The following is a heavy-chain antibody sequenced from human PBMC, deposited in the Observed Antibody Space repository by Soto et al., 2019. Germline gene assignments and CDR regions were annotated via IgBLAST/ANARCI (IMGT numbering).Heavy chain of an antibody. V-gene: IGHV4-34*01. CDR1: GGSFSGYY. Sequence: SETLSLTCAVYGGSFSGYYWSWIRQPPGKGLEWIGEINHSGSTNYNPSLKSRVTISVDTSKNQFSLKLSSVTAADTAVYYCARDFVVVVVPAARCHYYYGMDVWGQGTTVTVSS. CDR3: ARDFVVVVVPAARCHYYYGMDV. CDR2: INHSGST. D-gene: IGHD2-2*01. J-gene: IGHJ6*02.